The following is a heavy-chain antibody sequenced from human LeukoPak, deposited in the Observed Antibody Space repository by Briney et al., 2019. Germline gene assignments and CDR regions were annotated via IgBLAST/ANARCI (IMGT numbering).Heavy chain of an antibody. CDR2: IFYSGST. CDR3: AKSNGYGLIDI. Sequence: SETLSLTCTVSSGSISTSNYYWGWVRQPPGKALEWIGNIFYSGSTYYSPSLKSRVTISLDTSRNQFSLKLNSVTAADTGVYYCAKSNGYGLIDIWGKGTMVTVSS. J-gene: IGHJ3*02. V-gene: IGHV4-39*07. CDR1: SGSISTSNYY. D-gene: IGHD3-22*01.